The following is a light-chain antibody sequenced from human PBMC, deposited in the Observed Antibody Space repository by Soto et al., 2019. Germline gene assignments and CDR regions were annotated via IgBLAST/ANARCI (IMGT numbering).Light chain of an antibody. Sequence: QSVLTQPPSASGTPGQRVTISCSGSSSNIGSNTVNWYQHLPGTAPKLLIYSNNQRPSGVPDRFSGSKSGTSASLAISGLQSEDEADYYFAAWDDSLNGPVFGGGTKLTVL. CDR1: SSNIGSNT. J-gene: IGLJ2*01. CDR2: SNN. CDR3: AAWDDSLNGPV. V-gene: IGLV1-44*01.